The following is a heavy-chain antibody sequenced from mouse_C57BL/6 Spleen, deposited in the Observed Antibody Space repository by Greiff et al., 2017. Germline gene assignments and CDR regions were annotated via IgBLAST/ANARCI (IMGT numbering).Heavy chain of an antibody. J-gene: IGHJ3*01. CDR2: IYPGDGDT. Sequence: VQLQQSGPELVKPGASVKISCKASGYAFSSSWMNWVKQRPGKGLEWIGRIYPGDGDTNYNGKFKGKGTLTADKSSSTAYMQLSSLTSEDSAVYFCVPDYYGSSYFAYWGQGTLVTVSA. D-gene: IGHD1-1*01. CDR3: VPDYYGSSYFAY. CDR1: GYAFSSSW. V-gene: IGHV1-82*01.